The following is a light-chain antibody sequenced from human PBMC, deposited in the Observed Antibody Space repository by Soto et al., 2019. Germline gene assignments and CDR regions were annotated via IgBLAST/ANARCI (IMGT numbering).Light chain of an antibody. Sequence: DIQMTQSPSTLSASVGDRVTITCRANQSISSWMAWYQQKPGKAPELLIYEASSLQSGVPSRFSGSGSGTEFTLTISSLQPDDFATYYCQQYNSSPLTFGGGTKVEIK. J-gene: IGKJ4*01. CDR2: EAS. V-gene: IGKV1-5*01. CDR3: QQYNSSPLT. CDR1: QSISSW.